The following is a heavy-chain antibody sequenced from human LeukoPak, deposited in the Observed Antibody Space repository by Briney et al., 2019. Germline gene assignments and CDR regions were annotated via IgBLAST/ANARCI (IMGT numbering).Heavy chain of an antibody. CDR1: GFSFSTYD. CDR2: IRYDGSNK. Sequence: GGSLRLSCAASGFSFSTYDMHWVRQAPGKGLEWVAFIRYDGSNKYYADSVKGRFTISRDNFKNTLYLQLNSLRAEDTAVYFCASPMVRGLNYFDYWGQGTLVTVSS. J-gene: IGHJ4*02. V-gene: IGHV3-30*02. D-gene: IGHD3-10*01. CDR3: ASPMVRGLNYFDY.